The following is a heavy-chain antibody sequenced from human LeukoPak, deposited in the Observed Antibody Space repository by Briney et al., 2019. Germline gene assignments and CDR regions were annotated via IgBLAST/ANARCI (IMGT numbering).Heavy chain of an antibody. D-gene: IGHD3-10*01. Sequence: SETLSLTCTVSGGSISSGTYYYWSWIRQHPGEALEWIGYIYYLGSTYHNPSLKSRVTISVATSENQFSLKLTSVTAADTAVYYCARLNYYDSGSLTYSFDYWGQGTLVTVSP. J-gene: IGHJ4*02. V-gene: IGHV4-31*03. CDR1: GGSISSGTYYY. CDR2: IYYLGST. CDR3: ARLNYYDSGSLTYSFDY.